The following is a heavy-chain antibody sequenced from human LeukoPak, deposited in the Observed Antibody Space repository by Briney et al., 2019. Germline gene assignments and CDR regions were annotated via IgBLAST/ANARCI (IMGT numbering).Heavy chain of an antibody. V-gene: IGHV4-61*01. CDR3: ARGAVNYDILTGYYHQYNWFDP. CDR2: SYYSGSP. J-gene: IGHJ5*02. CDR1: GYSVSSGFF. D-gene: IGHD3-9*01. Sequence: SETLSLTCTVSGYSVSSGFFWGWIRQPPRKGLEWIGCSYYSGSPNYNPSLRGRVTISLDTSKNQFSLKLSSVTAADTAVYYCARGAVNYDILTGYYHQYNWFDPWGQGTLVTVSS.